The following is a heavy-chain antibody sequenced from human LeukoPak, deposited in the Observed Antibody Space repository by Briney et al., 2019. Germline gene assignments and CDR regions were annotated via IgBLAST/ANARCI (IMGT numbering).Heavy chain of an antibody. D-gene: IGHD1-26*01. V-gene: IGHV5-51*01. CDR2: IYPGDSDT. CDR3: ARVVRGYSGSYYFDY. Sequence: GESLQISCKGSGYSFTSYWIGWVRQMPGKGLEWMGIIYPGDSDTRYSPSFQGQVTISADKSISTAYLQWSSLKASDTAMYYCARVVRGYSGSYYFDYWGQGTLVTVSS. CDR1: GYSFTSYW. J-gene: IGHJ4*02.